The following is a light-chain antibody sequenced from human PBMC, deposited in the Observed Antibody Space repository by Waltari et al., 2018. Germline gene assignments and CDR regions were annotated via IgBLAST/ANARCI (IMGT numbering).Light chain of an antibody. CDR2: GAY. J-gene: IGKJ5*01. CDR1: QGISNF. CDR3: QQLKNYPLT. Sequence: IQLTQSPSSLSGFVVDTVTITCRASQGISNFISWYQQKPGKAPNLLIYGAYTLQSGVPSRFRGSGSGTDFTLTISSLQPEDFATYYCQQLKNYPLTFGQGTRLEIK. V-gene: IGKV1-9*01.